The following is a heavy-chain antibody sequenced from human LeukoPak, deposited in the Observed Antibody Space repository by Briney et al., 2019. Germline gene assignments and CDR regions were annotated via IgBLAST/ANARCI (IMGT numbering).Heavy chain of an antibody. CDR3: ARGGHYYASGSYLAY. J-gene: IGHJ4*02. D-gene: IGHD3-10*01. Sequence: SETLSLTCTVSGGSLSSYYWSWIRQPPGKGLEYIGCIYHSGSTNYNPSLNSRVTISIDTSKNHFSLKLNSVTAADTAVYYCARGGHYYASGSYLAYWGQGTLVTVSS. V-gene: IGHV4-59*01. CDR2: IYHSGST. CDR1: GGSLSSYY.